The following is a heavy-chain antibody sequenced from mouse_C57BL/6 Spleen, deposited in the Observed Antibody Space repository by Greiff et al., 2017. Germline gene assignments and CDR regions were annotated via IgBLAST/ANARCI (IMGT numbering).Heavy chain of an antibody. Sequence: EVQLQQSGPELVKPGASVKISCKASGYSFTDYNMNWVKQSNGKSLEWIGLINPNYGTTSYNQKFKGKATLTVDQSSSTAYMQSNSLTSEDSAVYACARAISWSGGYYFDYWGQGTTLTVSS. V-gene: IGHV1-39*01. D-gene: IGHD1-1*01. CDR2: INPNYGTT. J-gene: IGHJ2*01. CDR1: GYSFTDYN. CDR3: ARAISWSGGYYFDY.